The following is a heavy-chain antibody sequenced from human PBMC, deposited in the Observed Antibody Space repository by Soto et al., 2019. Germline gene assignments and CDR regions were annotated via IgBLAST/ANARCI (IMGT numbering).Heavy chain of an antibody. D-gene: IGHD5-18*01. J-gene: IGHJ4*01. Sequence: ASVKVSWKVSGGSFRENAVSWVRQAPGQGLEWMGGIIPMFGTPNYAQKFQERITIIADEGTSTVYMELSSLTSEDTAVYYCARDSKAMIMSSFDYWGQGTLVTVSS. CDR1: GGSFRENA. V-gene: IGHV1-69*13. CDR3: ARDSKAMIMSSFDY. CDR2: IIPMFGTP.